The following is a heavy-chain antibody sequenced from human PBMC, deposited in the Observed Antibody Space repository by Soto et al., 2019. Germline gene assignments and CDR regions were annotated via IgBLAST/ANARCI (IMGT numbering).Heavy chain of an antibody. Sequence: PGESLKISCNGSGYSFTSYWIGWVRQMPGKGLEWMGIIYPGDSDTRYSPSFQGQVTISADKSISTAYLQWSSLKASDTAMYYCARQGYSSSWSKWFDPWGQGTMVTVSS. CDR1: GYSFTSYW. D-gene: IGHD6-13*01. CDR3: ARQGYSSSWSKWFDP. V-gene: IGHV5-51*01. CDR2: IYPGDSDT. J-gene: IGHJ5*02.